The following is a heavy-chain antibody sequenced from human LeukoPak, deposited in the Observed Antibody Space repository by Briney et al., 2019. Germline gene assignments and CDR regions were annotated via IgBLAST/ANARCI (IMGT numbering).Heavy chain of an antibody. CDR2: INPNSGGT. CDR1: GYTFTGYY. CDR3: ARIKSSNKDPISGSYFSY. Sequence: ASVKVSCKASGYTFTGYYMHWVRQAPGQGPEWMGWINPNSGGTNYGQKFQGRVTMTRDTSISTAYMELSRLRSDDTAVYYCARIKSSNKDPISGSYFSYWGQGTLVTVSS. D-gene: IGHD1-26*01. V-gene: IGHV1-2*02. J-gene: IGHJ4*02.